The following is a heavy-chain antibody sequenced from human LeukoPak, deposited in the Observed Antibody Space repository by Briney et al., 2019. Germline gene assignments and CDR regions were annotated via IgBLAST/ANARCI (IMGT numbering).Heavy chain of an antibody. CDR1: GYTFTSYG. V-gene: IGHV1-18*01. CDR3: ARGEGYSSGWYTGYYYYMDV. J-gene: IGHJ6*03. Sequence: ASVKVSCKASGYTFTSYGISWVRQAPGQGLEWMGWISAYNGNTNYAQKLQGRVTMTADTSTSTAYMELRSLRSDDTAVYYCARGEGYSSGWYTGYYYYMDVWGKGTTVTVSS. D-gene: IGHD6-19*01. CDR2: ISAYNGNT.